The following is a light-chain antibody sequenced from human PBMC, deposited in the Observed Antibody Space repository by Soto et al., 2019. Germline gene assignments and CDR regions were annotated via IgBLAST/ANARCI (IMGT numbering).Light chain of an antibody. CDR1: SSDVGSYNL. CDR2: EGS. V-gene: IGLV2-23*01. Sequence: QSVLTLPAAVSGSPGQSITISCTGTSSDVGSYNLVSWYQQHPGKAPKLMIYEGSKRPSGVSNRFSGSKSGNTASLTISGLQAEDEADYYCCSYAGSSTLIFGTGTKLTVL. J-gene: IGLJ1*01. CDR3: CSYAGSSTLI.